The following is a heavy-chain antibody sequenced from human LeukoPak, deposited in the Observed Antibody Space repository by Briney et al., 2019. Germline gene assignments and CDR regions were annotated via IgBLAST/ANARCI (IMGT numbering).Heavy chain of an antibody. V-gene: IGHV4-39*01. CDR1: GGSISSSSYY. CDR2: IYYSGST. Sequence: PSETLSLTCTVSGGSISSSSYYWGWIRQPPGKGLKWIGSIYYSGSTYYNPSLKSRVTISVDTSKNQFSLKLSSVTAADTAMYYCVRQDEGDYLDYWGQGTLVTVSS. J-gene: IGHJ4*02. CDR3: VRQDEGDYLDY.